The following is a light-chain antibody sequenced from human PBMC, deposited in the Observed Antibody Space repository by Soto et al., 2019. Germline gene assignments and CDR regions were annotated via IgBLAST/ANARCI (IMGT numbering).Light chain of an antibody. CDR2: DAS. V-gene: IGKV3-20*01. CDR1: QSVSSSY. CDR3: QQYGSSPPT. Sequence: EIVLTQSPGTLSLSPGERATLSCRASQSVSSSYLAWYQQKPGQAPRLLIYDASSWATGIPDRFSGSGSGTDFTLTISSLEPEDFAVYYCQQYGSSPPTFGQGTKVEIK. J-gene: IGKJ1*01.